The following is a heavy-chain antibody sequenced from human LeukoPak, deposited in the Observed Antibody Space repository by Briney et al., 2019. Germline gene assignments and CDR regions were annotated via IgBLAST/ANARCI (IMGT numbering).Heavy chain of an antibody. D-gene: IGHD2-2*01. CDR1: GGTFSSYA. CDR3: ARGSGYCSSTSCRREFDY. V-gene: IGHV1-69*13. J-gene: IGHJ4*02. Sequence: SVKVSCKASGGTFSSYAISWVRQAPGQGLEWMGGIIPIFRTANYAQKFQGRVTITAYESTSTAYMELSSLRSEDTAVYYCARGSGYCSSTSCRREFDYWGQGTLVTVSS. CDR2: IIPIFRTA.